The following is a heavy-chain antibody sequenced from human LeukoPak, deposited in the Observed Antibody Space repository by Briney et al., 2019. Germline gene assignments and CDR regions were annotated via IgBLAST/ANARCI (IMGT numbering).Heavy chain of an antibody. CDR1: GGSFSGYY. V-gene: IGHV4-34*01. D-gene: IGHD5-12*01. CDR2: INHSGST. Sequence: SETLSLTCAVYGGSFSGYYWSWIRQPPGKGLEWIGEINHSGSTNYNPSLKSRVTISVDTSKNQFSLKLSSVTAADTAVYYCARVGGYPDYWGRGTLVTVSS. CDR3: ARVGGYPDY. J-gene: IGHJ4*02.